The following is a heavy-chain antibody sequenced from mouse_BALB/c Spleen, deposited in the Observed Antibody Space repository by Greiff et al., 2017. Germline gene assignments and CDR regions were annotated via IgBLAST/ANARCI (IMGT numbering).Heavy chain of an antibody. CDR1: GFTFSSYT. Sequence: EVHLVESGGGLVQPGGSLKLSCAASGFTFSSYTMSWVRQTPEKRLEWVAYISSGSSTIYYADTVKGRFTISRDNPKNTLFLQMTSLRSEDTAMYYCARGLLRDYAMDYWGQGTSVTVSS. CDR3: ARGLLRDYAMDY. J-gene: IGHJ4*01. D-gene: IGHD2-3*01. V-gene: IGHV5-17*02. CDR2: ISSGSSTI.